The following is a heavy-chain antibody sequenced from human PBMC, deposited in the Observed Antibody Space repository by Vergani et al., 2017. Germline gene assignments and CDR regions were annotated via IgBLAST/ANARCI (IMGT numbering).Heavy chain of an antibody. Sequence: QVQLVESGGGVVQPGGSLRLSCAASGFTFSSYGMHWVRAAPGKGREGVALIRYDGSNKNYADAVKGRFTISRDKSKNTLYLQRNSLRAEDTDVYYSGKVEAGYGDPPLCGMDVWGQGTTVTVSS. CDR3: GKVEAGYGDPPLCGMDV. J-gene: IGHJ6*02. CDR2: IRYDGSNK. D-gene: IGHD4-17*01. V-gene: IGHV3-30*02. CDR1: GFTFSSYG.